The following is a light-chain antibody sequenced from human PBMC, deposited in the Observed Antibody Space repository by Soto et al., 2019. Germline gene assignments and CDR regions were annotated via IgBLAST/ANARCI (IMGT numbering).Light chain of an antibody. J-gene: IGKJ2*01. CDR3: QQYNNWPYT. CDR2: GAS. V-gene: IGKV3-15*01. CDR1: QSVSNK. Sequence: EIVMTQSPVTLSVSPGEGAALSCRASQSVSNKLAWYQQKPGQAPRVLIYGASTRAAGIPARFSGSGSATEFTLTISSLQSEDFAVYYCQQYNNWPYTFGQGTKVEIK.